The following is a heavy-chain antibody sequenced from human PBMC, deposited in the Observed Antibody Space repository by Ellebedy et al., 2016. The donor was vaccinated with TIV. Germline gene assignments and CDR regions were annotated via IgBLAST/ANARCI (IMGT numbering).Heavy chain of an antibody. CDR1: GFTFNSYS. J-gene: IGHJ4*02. CDR2: ISSSSSYI. V-gene: IGHV3-21*01. D-gene: IGHD2-2*01. CDR3: ARVEPFYCSSTSCKNLGSDY. Sequence: GGSLRLXXAASGFTFNSYSMNWVRQAPGKGLEWVSSISSSSSYIYYADSVKARFTISRDNAKNSLYLQMNSLRAEDTAVYYCARVEPFYCSSTSCKNLGSDYWGQGTLVTVSS.